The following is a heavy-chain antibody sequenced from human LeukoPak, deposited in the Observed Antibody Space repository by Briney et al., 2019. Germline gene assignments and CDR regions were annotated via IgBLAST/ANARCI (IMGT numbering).Heavy chain of an antibody. Sequence: SETLSLTCAVYGGSFNYYWTWIRQPPGKGLEWIGEIDHSGITNYNPSLKSRVTISIDTSNNQFSLKLSSLTAADTALYYCAGGRQRKYSGTYPSGFGYWGQGTLVTVSS. D-gene: IGHD1-26*01. V-gene: IGHV4-34*01. CDR1: GGSFNYY. CDR2: IDHSGIT. CDR3: AGGRQRKYSGTYPSGFGY. J-gene: IGHJ4*02.